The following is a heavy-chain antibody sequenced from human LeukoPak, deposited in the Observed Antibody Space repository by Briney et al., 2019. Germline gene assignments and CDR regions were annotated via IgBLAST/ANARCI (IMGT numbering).Heavy chain of an antibody. D-gene: IGHD6-19*01. CDR3: ARISGNSGWYYFDY. J-gene: IGHJ4*02. CDR1: GGSISNYY. V-gene: IGHV4-59*08. CDR2: IYYSGST. Sequence: SETLSLTCTVSGGSISNYYWSWIRQPPGKGLEWIGYIYYSGSTNYNPSLKSRVTISLDMSKNQFSLKLSSVTAADTALYYRARISGNSGWYYFDYWGQGTLLTVSS.